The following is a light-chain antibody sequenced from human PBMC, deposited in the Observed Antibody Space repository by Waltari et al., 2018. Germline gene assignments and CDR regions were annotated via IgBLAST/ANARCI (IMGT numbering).Light chain of an antibody. CDR3: QQYYSPPLT. Sequence: DIVMTQSPDSLAVSLGERATINCKASQTILSSSNNKNALAWYQQKPGHPPKLLIYWASTRTSWVPDRFSGRGSETDFTLTISRLQADDVAVYYCQQYYSPPLTFGGGTKVEIK. V-gene: IGKV4-1*01. J-gene: IGKJ4*01. CDR1: QTILSSSNNKNA. CDR2: WAS.